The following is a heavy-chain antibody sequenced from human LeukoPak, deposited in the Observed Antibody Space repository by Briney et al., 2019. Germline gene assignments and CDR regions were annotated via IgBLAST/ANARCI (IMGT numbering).Heavy chain of an antibody. CDR2: ISGSGDKT. Sequence: GGSLRLSCAASGFAFSSYAMSWVRQAPGKGLEWVSVISGSGDKTYYADSVKGRFTISRDNSKNTLYLQMNSLRGEDTAVYYCAKATTSKADVAWFDPWGQGTLVTVSS. J-gene: IGHJ5*02. V-gene: IGHV3-23*01. CDR1: GFAFSSYA. D-gene: IGHD1-1*01. CDR3: AKATTSKADVAWFDP.